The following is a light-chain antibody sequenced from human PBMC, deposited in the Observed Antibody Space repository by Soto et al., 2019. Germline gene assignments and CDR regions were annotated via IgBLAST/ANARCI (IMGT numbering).Light chain of an antibody. V-gene: IGLV2-23*01. CDR2: EGT. CDR3: CSYASSGTYVV. CDR1: SSNVGSYNL. Sequence: QSALTQPASVSGSPGQSITISCTGTSSNVGSYNLVSWYQQHPGTAPKLMIYEGTKRPSGVSHRFSGSRSGNTASLTISGLQAEDEADYYCCSYASSGTYVVFGGGTKLTVL. J-gene: IGLJ2*01.